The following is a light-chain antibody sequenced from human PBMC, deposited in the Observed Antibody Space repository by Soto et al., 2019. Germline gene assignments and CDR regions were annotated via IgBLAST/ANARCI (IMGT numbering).Light chain of an antibody. J-gene: IGKJ5*01. CDR1: QDISSY. V-gene: IGKV1-8*01. CDR2: VAS. CDR3: QQSYITLIT. Sequence: AIRMTQSPSSLSASTGDRVTITCRASQDISSYLAWYQQKPGKAPNLLIYVASTLQSGVPSRFSGSGSGTDFTLTISRLQPEDFATYYCQQSYITLITFGQGTRLEIK.